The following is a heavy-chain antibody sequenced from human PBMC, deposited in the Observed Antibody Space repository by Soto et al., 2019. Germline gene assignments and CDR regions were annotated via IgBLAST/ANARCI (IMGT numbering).Heavy chain of an antibody. CDR1: GGSISSYY. CDR2: IYYSGST. V-gene: IGHV4-59*01. D-gene: IGHD6-13*01. Sequence: TLSLTCTVSGGSISSYYWSWIWQPPGKGLEWIGYIYYSGSTNYNPSLKSRVTISVDTSKNQFSLKLSSVTAADTAVYYCAIGYSSSWYYFDYWGQGTMVTVSS. J-gene: IGHJ4*02. CDR3: AIGYSSSWYYFDY.